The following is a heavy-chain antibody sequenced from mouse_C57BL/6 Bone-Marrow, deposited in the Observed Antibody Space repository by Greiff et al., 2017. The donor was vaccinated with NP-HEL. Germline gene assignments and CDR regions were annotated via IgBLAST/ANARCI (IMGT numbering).Heavy chain of an antibody. Sequence: QVQLQQSGPGLVQPSQSLSITCTVSGFSLTSYGVHWVRQSPGKGLEWLGVIWRGGSTDYNAAFMSRLSITKDNSKSQVFFKMNSLQADDTAIYYCAKEDAYYSNYSAYWGQGTLVTVSA. J-gene: IGHJ3*01. V-gene: IGHV2-5*01. CDR2: IWRGGST. D-gene: IGHD2-5*01. CDR3: AKEDAYYSNYSAY. CDR1: GFSLTSYG.